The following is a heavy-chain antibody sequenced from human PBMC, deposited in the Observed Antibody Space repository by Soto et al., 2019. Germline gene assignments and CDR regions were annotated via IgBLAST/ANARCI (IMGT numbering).Heavy chain of an antibody. CDR2: IFPSDSDT. CDR1: GYRFTSYW. D-gene: IGHD3-22*01. V-gene: IGHV5-51*01. CDR3: ARKDKSGYFNWFDP. Sequence: PXESLTISCRTAGYRFTSYWIAWVRLMPGKGLEWMGIIFPSDSDTRYSPSFQGQVTISADRSTSTVFLQWASLKASDTAVYFCARKDKSGYFNWFDPWGQGTLVTVSS. J-gene: IGHJ5*02.